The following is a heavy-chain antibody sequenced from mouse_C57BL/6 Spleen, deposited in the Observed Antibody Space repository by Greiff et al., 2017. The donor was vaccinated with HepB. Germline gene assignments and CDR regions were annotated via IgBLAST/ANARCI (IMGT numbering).Heavy chain of an antibody. J-gene: IGHJ2*01. D-gene: IGHD4-1*01. V-gene: IGHV1-69*01. CDR3: ARWGLTGTSGYFDY. CDR2: IDPSDSYT. Sequence: QVQLQQPGAELVMPGASVKLSCKASGYTFTSYWMHWVKQRPGQGLEWIGEIDPSDSYTNYNQKFKGKSTLTVDKSSSTAYMQLSSLTSEDSAVYYCARWGLTGTSGYFDYWGQGTTLTVSS. CDR1: GYTFTSYW.